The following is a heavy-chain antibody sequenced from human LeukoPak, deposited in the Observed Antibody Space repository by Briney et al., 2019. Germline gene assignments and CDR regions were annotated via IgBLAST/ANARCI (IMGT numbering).Heavy chain of an antibody. D-gene: IGHD7-27*01. CDR1: GFTFSNAW. CDR2: IREDGTEK. J-gene: IGHJ4*02. CDR3: ARHVGISF. Sequence: GGSLRLSCAVSGFTFSNAWMTWFRQAPGKGLEWVANIREDGTEKNYVDSVKGRFTISRDNAKNSLFLQMSNLRDDDTAIYYCARHVGISFWGQGTLVTVSS. V-gene: IGHV3-7*01.